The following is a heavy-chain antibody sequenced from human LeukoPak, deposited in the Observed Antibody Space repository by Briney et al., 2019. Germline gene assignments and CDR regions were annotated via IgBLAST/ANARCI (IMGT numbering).Heavy chain of an antibody. CDR1: GYTFTGYY. CDR2: INPNSGGT. V-gene: IGHV1-2*02. CDR3: ARGVYYYDSTGVDWFDP. D-gene: IGHD3-22*01. J-gene: IGHJ5*02. Sequence: ASVKVSCKASGYTFTGYYMHWVRQAPGQGLEWMGWINPNSGGTNYAQKFQGRVTMTRDTSISTAYMELSRLRSDDTAVYYCARGVYYYDSTGVDWFDPWGQGTLVTVSS.